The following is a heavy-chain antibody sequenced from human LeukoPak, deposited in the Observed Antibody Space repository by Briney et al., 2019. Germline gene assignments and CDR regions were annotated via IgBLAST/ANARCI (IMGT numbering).Heavy chain of an antibody. D-gene: IGHD1-26*01. CDR1: GYTFTSYG. CDR3: ARSSGSYYHHAFDI. Sequence: GSPVKVSSKASGYTFTSYGISWVRQAPGQGLEWMGWISAYNGNTNYAQQLQGRVTMTTDTSTSTAYMELRSLRSDDTAVYYCARSSGSYYHHAFDIWGQGTMVTVSS. CDR2: ISAYNGNT. J-gene: IGHJ3*02. V-gene: IGHV1-18*01.